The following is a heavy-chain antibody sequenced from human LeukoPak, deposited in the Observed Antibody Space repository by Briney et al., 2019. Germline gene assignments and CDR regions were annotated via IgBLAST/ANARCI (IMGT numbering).Heavy chain of an antibody. Sequence: GGSLRLSCTASGCTFGDYAMSWFRQAPAKGLEWVGFIRSKAYGGTTEYAASVKDRCTISRDDSKSIAYPQMNSLKTEDTAVYYCTRVRNDYVWGSYRYDYWGQGTLVTVSS. D-gene: IGHD3-16*02. V-gene: IGHV3-49*03. CDR3: TRVRNDYVWGSYRYDY. CDR1: GCTFGDYA. J-gene: IGHJ4*02. CDR2: IRSKAYGGTT.